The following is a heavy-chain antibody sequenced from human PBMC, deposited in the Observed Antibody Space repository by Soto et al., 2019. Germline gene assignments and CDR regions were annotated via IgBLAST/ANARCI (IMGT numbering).Heavy chain of an antibody. J-gene: IGHJ5*02. CDR1: GYTFTAYN. V-gene: IGHV1-3*01. D-gene: IGHD2-21*01. CDR3: ARVAPSGGSVPRFDP. CDR2: INAGNGNT. Sequence: QVQLVQSGAEVKEPGASVRVSCKAFGYTFTAYNIHWLRQAPGQGLEWMGWINAGNGNTRSSRKCQGSVIITRDTSATPAYLEVDSLRPEDSAIYCCARVAPSGGSVPRFDPWGQGALLTVSS.